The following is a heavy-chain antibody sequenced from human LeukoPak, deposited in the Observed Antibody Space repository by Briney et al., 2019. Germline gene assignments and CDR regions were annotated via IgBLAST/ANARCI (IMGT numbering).Heavy chain of an antibody. J-gene: IGHJ6*04. Sequence: GGSLRLSCAASGFTDSSNYMSWVRQAPAKGLEWVSVIYSGGSTYYADSVKGRFTISRDNSKNTLYLQMNSLRAEDTAVYYCARERKGYYYYGMDVWGKGTTVTVSS. CDR3: ARERKGYYYYGMDV. CDR1: GFTDSSNY. CDR2: IYSGGST. V-gene: IGHV3-53*01.